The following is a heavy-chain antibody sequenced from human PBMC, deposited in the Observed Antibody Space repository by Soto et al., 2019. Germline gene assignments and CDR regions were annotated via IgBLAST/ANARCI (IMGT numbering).Heavy chain of an antibody. D-gene: IGHD3-10*01. CDR1: GGSISSGGYS. CDR2: IYHSGST. J-gene: IGHJ5*02. CDR3: ARGGLRYGSGPNWFDP. Sequence: PSETLSLTCAVSGGSISSGGYSWSWIRQPPGKGLEWIGYIYHSGSTYYNPSLKSRVTISVDRSKNQFSLKLSSVTAADTAVYYCARGGLRYGSGPNWFDPWGQGTLVTVSS. V-gene: IGHV4-30-2*01.